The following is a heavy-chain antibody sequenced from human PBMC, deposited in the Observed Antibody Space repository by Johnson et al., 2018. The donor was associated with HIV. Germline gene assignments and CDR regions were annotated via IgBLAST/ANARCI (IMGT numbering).Heavy chain of an antibody. Sequence: MLLVESGGGLVQPGGSLRLSCTASGFTVSSNYMSWVRQAPGKGLEWVSVIYSGGSTYYADSVQGRFTISRDNSKNTLYLQMNSLRAEDTALYYCAKVQSRGYSVDAFDIWGQGTMVTVSS. J-gene: IGHJ3*02. CDR3: AKVQSRGYSVDAFDI. CDR1: GFTVSSNY. CDR2: IYSGGST. V-gene: IGHV3-66*01. D-gene: IGHD3-22*01.